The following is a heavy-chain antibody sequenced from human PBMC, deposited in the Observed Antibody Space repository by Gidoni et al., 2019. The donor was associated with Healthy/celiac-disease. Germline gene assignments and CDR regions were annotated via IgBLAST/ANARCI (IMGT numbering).Heavy chain of an antibody. CDR2: INPNSGGT. D-gene: IGHD6-19*01. J-gene: IGHJ1*01. V-gene: IGHV1-2*02. CDR1: GYTFTGYY. Sequence: QVQLVQSGAEVKKPGASVKVSCRASGYTFTGYYMHWVRQAPGQGLEWMGWINPNSGGTNYAQKFQGRVTMTRDTSISTAYMELSRLRSDDTAVYYCASGSSGWYGSEYFQHWGQGTLVTVSS. CDR3: ASGSSGWYGSEYFQH.